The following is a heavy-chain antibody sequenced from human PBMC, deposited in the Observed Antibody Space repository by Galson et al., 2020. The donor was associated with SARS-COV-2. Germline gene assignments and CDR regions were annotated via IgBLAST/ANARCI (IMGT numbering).Heavy chain of an antibody. D-gene: IGHD4-17*01. CDR2: IYYSGST. CDR1: GGSISSSRYY. Sequence: SETLSLTCTVSGGSISSSRYYWGWIRQPPGKGPEWIGSIYYSGSTFYNPSLKSRVTISVDTSKNQFSLKLSSVTAADTAVYYCARDPTTGGNWGQGTLVTVSS. J-gene: IGHJ4*02. CDR3: ARDPTTGGN. V-gene: IGHV4-39*07.